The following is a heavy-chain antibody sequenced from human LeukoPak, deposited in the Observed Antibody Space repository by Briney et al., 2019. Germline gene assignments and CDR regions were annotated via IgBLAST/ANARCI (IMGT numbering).Heavy chain of an antibody. CDR2: MYYDGTT. D-gene: IGHD1-26*01. V-gene: IGHV4-39*01. CDR1: GGSIFSTSFY. CDR3: ARRSDSGSDDGEDYFDS. J-gene: IGHJ4*02. Sequence: SETLSLACTVSGGSIFSTSFYWGWIRQPPGKGLEWIGSMYYDGTTYHNPSLKSRITISVDTSNSQFSLRLTSVTAADTAVYFCARRSDSGSDDGEDYFDSWSQGTLVTVSS.